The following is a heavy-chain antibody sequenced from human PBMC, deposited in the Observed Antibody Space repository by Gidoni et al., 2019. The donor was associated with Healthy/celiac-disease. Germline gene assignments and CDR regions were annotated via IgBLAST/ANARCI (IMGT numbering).Heavy chain of an antibody. CDR1: GFTCSNAW. V-gene: IGHV3-15*01. D-gene: IGHD5-18*01. Sequence: EVQLVESGGGLVKPGGSLRLSWAASGFTCSNAWMSWVRQAPGKGLEWVGRIKSKTDGGTTDYAAPVKGRFTISRDDSKNTLYLQMNSLKTEDTAVYYCTTEDGYRTYYFDYWGQGTLVTVSS. J-gene: IGHJ4*02. CDR3: TTEDGYRTYYFDY. CDR2: IKSKTDGGTT.